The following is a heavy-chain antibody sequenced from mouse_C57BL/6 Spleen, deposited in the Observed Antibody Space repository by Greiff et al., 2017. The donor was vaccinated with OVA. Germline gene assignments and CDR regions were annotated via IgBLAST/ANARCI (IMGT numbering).Heavy chain of an antibody. V-gene: IGHV1-50*01. D-gene: IGHD1-1*01. CDR3: FITTVVAPFDY. CDR2: IDPSDSYT. CDR1: GYTFTSYW. J-gene: IGHJ2*01. Sequence: VQLQQPGAELVKPGASVKLSCKASGYTFTSYWMQWVKQRPGQGLEWIGEIDPSDSYTNYNQKFKGKATLTVDTSSSTAYMQLSSLTSEDSAVYYCFITTVVAPFDYWGQGTTLTVSS.